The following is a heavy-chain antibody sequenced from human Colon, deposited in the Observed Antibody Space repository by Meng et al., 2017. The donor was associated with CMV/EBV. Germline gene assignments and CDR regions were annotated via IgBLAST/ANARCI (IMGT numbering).Heavy chain of an antibody. J-gene: IGHJ6*02. CDR1: GFTFSSYA. CDR3: ARDYSEMDTAGYYYGMDV. CDR2: ISYDGSNK. D-gene: IGHD5-18*01. V-gene: IGHV3-30-3*01. Sequence: GESLKISCAASGFTFSSYAMHWVRQAPGKGLEWVAVISYDGSNKYYADSVKGRFTISRDNSKNTLYLQMNSLRAEDTAVYYCARDYSEMDTAGYYYGMDVWGQGTTVTVSS.